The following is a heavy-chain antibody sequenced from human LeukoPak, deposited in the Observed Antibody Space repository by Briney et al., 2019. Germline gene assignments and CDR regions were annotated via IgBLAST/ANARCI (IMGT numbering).Heavy chain of an antibody. Sequence: PSETLSLTCTVSGGSISSSSYYWGWIRQPPGKGLEWIGSIYYSGSTYYNPSLKSRVTISVDTSKNQFSLKLRSVTAADTAVYYCASSRGAAGRHDNWFDPWGRGTLVTVSS. J-gene: IGHJ5*02. D-gene: IGHD6-13*01. CDR1: GGSISSSSYY. CDR2: IYYSGST. CDR3: ASSRGAAGRHDNWFDP. V-gene: IGHV4-39*07.